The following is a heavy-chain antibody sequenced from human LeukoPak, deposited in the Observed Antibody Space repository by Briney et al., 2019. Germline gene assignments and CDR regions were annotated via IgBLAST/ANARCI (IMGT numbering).Heavy chain of an antibody. V-gene: IGHV4-59*01. CDR3: ARGGYYFDY. Sequence: SETLSLTCTLSSGSIYSYYWSWIRQPPGKGLEWIGYIYYSGSTNFNPSLESRVTISVDTAKNQFALKMSSVTGADTAIYYCARGGYYFDYWGQGSLVTFSS. J-gene: IGHJ4*02. CDR1: SGSIYSYY. CDR2: IYYSGST.